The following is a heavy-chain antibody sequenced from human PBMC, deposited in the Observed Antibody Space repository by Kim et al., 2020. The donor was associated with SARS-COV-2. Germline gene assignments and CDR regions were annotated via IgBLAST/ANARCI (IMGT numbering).Heavy chain of an antibody. D-gene: IGHD4-17*01. V-gene: IGHV3-33*06. J-gene: IGHJ3*02. CDR3: AKFPVTTSDAFDI. CDR1: GFTFSSYA. Sequence: GGSLRLSCAASGFTFSSYAMHWVRQAPGKGLEWVAVIWYDGSNKYYADSVKGRFTISRDNSKNTLYLQMNSLRAEDTAVYYCAKFPVTTSDAFDIWGQGTMVTVSS. CDR2: IWYDGSNK.